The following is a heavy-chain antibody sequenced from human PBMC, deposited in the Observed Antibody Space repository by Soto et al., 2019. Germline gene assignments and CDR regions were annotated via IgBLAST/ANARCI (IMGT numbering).Heavy chain of an antibody. V-gene: IGHV1-18*01. CDR2: ISAYNGDT. Sequence: QVQLVQSGAEVKEPGASVKISCKASGYTFTSYGISWVRQAPGQGLEWMLWISAYNGDTNYAQKVQGRVTMTTDTSTSTAFMELRSLRFAATAVYYCVRDPDGHIDFDYWGQGTLVTVSS. CDR3: VRDPDGHIDFDY. J-gene: IGHJ4*02. CDR1: GYTFTSYG.